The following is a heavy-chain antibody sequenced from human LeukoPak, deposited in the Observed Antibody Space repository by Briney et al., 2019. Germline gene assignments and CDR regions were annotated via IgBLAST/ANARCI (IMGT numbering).Heavy chain of an antibody. CDR3: AKDTSIGKYCTNGVCSPFDY. Sequence: GGSLRLSCAASGFTFSSYGMHWVRQAPGKGLEWVAFLRYDGSNKYYADSVKGRFTISRDNSKNTLYLQMNSLRAEDTAVYYCAKDTSIGKYCTNGVCSPFDYWGQGTLVTVSS. J-gene: IGHJ4*02. CDR2: LRYDGSNK. D-gene: IGHD2-8*01. V-gene: IGHV3-30*02. CDR1: GFTFSSYG.